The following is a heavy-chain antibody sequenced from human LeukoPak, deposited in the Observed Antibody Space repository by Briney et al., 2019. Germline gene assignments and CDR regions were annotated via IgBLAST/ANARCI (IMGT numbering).Heavy chain of an antibody. CDR3: ARVIAAADPGVYYFDY. J-gene: IGHJ4*02. CDR2: IKEDETEK. D-gene: IGHD6-25*01. V-gene: IGHV3-7*01. CDR1: GFTLNIYW. Sequence: GGSLRLSCVVSGFTLNIYWMTWLRRAPGEGLEWVANIKEDETEKYSMDSVNGRFTTTSDNVKTTVSLQMNSLSAEATAVYYCARVIAAADPGVYYFDYWGQGTLVTVSS.